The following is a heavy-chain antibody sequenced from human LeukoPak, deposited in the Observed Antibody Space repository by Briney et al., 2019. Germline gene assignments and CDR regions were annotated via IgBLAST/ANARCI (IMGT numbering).Heavy chain of an antibody. D-gene: IGHD3-22*01. Sequence: GGSLRLSCAASGFTVSSNYMSWVRQAPGKGLEWVSVIYSGGSTYYADSVKGRFTISRDNSKNTLYLQMNSLRAEDTAVYYCARVYDSSGNGAFDIWGQGTMVTVSS. CDR2: IYSGGST. CDR1: GFTVSSNY. J-gene: IGHJ3*02. V-gene: IGHV3-66*01. CDR3: ARVYDSSGNGAFDI.